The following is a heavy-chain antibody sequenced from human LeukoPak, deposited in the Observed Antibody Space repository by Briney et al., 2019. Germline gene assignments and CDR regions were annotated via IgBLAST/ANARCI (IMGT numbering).Heavy chain of an antibody. V-gene: IGHV3-30*18. CDR1: GFTFSSHG. D-gene: IGHD6-13*01. J-gene: IGHJ4*02. CDR2: ISYDGGHK. Sequence: GGSLRLSCAASGFTFSSHGMHWVRQAPGKGLEWVAVISYDGGHKYYADSVKGRFTISGDNSRNTLYLEMNSPRAEDTAVYYCAKELAVADVRDYWGQGTLVTVSS. CDR3: AKELAVADVRDY.